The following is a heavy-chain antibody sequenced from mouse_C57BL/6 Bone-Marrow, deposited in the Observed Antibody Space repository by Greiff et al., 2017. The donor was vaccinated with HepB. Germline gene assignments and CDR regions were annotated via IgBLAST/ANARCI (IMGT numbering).Heavy chain of an antibody. V-gene: IGHV5-4*01. CDR3: ARDSAIYYYGSSYYFDY. CDR1: GFTFSSYA. CDR2: ISDGGSYT. Sequence: EVKLEESGGGLVKPGGSLKLSCAASGFTFSSYAMSWVRQTPEKRLEWVATISDGGSYTYYPDNVKGRFTISRDNAKNNLYLQMSHLKSEDTAMYYCARDSAIYYYGSSYYFDYWGQGTTLTVSS. D-gene: IGHD1-1*01. J-gene: IGHJ2*01.